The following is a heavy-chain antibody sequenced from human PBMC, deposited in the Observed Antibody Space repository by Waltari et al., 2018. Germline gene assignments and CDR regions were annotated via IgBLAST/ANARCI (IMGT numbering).Heavy chain of an antibody. V-gene: IGHV3-48*02. CDR2: ISDAGGII. CDR3: TRSSGQDK. CDR1: GFTFSTYT. Sequence: EVQLVASGGGLVQPGGSLRLSCAASGFTFSTYTMNLARQAPGKGLEWISFISDAGGIIYYADSVKGRFTISRDNAKKSLYLQMNSLRDDDTALYYCTRSSGQDKWGQGTLVTVSS. J-gene: IGHJ4*02. D-gene: IGHD6-19*01.